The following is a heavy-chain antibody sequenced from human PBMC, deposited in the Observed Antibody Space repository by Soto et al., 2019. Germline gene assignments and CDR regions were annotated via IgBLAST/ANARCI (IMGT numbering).Heavy chain of an antibody. D-gene: IGHD5-18*01. CDR3: ARQRGYSSGPHVDF. CDR1: GYGFAFYW. V-gene: IGHV5-51*01. Sequence: EVQLVQSGAEVKKPGESLKISCEASGYGFAFYWIAWVRQMPGKGLEWMGIIYPGDSDTRYSPSFQGQGTISADKSLSPAYLQWSSLTASDTAMYYCARQRGYSSGPHVDFWGQGTLVTVSS. CDR2: IYPGDSDT. J-gene: IGHJ4*02.